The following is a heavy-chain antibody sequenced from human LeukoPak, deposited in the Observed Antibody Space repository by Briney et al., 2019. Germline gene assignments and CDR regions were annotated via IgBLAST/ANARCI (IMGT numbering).Heavy chain of an antibody. CDR1: GGSISSYY. CDR2: IYYSGST. J-gene: IGHJ4*02. V-gene: IGHV4-30-4*01. D-gene: IGHD6-25*01. CDR3: ARAEGGYLFDY. Sequence: SETLSLTCTVSGGSISSYYWSWIRQPPGKGLEWIGYIYYSGSTYYNPSLKSRVTISVDTSKNQFSLKLSSVTAADTAVYYCARAEGGYLFDYWGQGTLVTVSS.